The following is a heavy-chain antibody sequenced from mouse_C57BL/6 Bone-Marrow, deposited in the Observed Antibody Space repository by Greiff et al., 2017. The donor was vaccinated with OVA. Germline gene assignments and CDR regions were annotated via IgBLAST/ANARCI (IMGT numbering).Heavy chain of an antibody. CDR1: GYTFTSYW. V-gene: IGHV1-55*01. CDR2: IYPGSGST. J-gene: IGHJ1*03. CDR3: ARRSFITHGWYFDV. D-gene: IGHD1-1*01. Sequence: VQLQQSGAELVKPGASVKMSCKASGYTFTSYWITWVKQRPGQGLEWIGDIYPGSGSTNYNEKFKSKATLTVDTSSSTAYMQLSSLTSEDSAVYYCARRSFITHGWYFDVWGTGTTVTVSS.